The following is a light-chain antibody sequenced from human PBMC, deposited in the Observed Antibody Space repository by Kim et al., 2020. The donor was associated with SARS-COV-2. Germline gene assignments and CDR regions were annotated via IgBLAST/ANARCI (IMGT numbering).Light chain of an antibody. J-gene: IGKJ1*01. CDR3: QQYHSYPWT. Sequence: DIQITQSPSTLSASVGDRVTITCRASQSISSWLAWYQKKPGKAPKLLIYKASSLQSGVPSRFSGSGSGTEFTLTVSSLQPDDFATYYCQQYHSYPWTFGQGTKVDIK. CDR1: QSISSW. CDR2: KAS. V-gene: IGKV1-5*03.